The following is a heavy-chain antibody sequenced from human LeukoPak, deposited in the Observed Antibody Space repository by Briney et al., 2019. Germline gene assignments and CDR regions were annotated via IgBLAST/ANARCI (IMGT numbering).Heavy chain of an antibody. D-gene: IGHD3-16*02. CDR3: ATVGLLRLGELSSACEN. V-gene: IGHV1-24*01. Sequence: GSSVKVSCKVSGYTLTELSMHWVRQAPGKGLEWMGGFDPEDGETIYAQKFQGRVPMTEDTSTDTAYMELSSLRSEDTAVYYCATVGLLRLGELSSACENWGQGTLVTVSS. J-gene: IGHJ4*02. CDR2: FDPEDGET. CDR1: GYTLTELS.